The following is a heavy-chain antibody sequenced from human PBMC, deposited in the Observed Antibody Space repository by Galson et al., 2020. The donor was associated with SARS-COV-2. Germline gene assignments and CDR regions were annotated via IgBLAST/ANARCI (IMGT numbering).Heavy chain of an antibody. CDR3: ARGSSSNAFDI. J-gene: IGHJ3*02. Sequence: TGGSLRLSGEASGFTFSTYGMDWVRQDPGKGLEWVAVIWYDGSNKYYADSVKGRFTISRDNSKNTLYLQMNSLRADDTAVYYCARGSSSNAFDIWGQGTMVTVSS. CDR1: GFTFSTYG. D-gene: IGHD3-10*01. V-gene: IGHV3-33*01. CDR2: IWYDGSNK.